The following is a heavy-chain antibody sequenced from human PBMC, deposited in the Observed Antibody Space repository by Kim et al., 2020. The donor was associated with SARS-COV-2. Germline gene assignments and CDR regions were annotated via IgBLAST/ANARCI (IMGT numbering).Heavy chain of an antibody. CDR2: IYPGDSDT. V-gene: IGHV5-51*01. Sequence: GESLKISCKGSGYSFTNYWIGWVRQMPGKGLELMGIIYPGDSDTRYSPSFQGQVTISADKSIYTAYLQWNSLKASDTAMYYCARRAVGDAYGSGYFFDLWGQGNMVTVSS. D-gene: IGHD3-10*01. J-gene: IGHJ4*02. CDR3: ARRAVGDAYGSGYFFDL. CDR1: GYSFTNYW.